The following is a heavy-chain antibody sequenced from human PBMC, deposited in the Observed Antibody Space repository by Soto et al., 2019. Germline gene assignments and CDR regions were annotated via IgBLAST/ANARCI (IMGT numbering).Heavy chain of an antibody. Sequence: PSETLSLTCTVSGGSISSYYWSWIRQPAGKGLEWIGRIYTSGSTNYNPSLKSRVTMSVDTSKSQFSLRLSSVTAADTAVYYCARDLDEDYDFWSGSDYWGQGTLVTVSS. CDR1: GGSISSYY. CDR3: ARDLDEDYDFWSGSDY. CDR2: IYTSGST. D-gene: IGHD3-3*01. V-gene: IGHV4-4*07. J-gene: IGHJ4*02.